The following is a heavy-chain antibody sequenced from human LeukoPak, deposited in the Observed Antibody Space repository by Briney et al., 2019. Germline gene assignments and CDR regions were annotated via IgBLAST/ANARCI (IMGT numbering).Heavy chain of an antibody. CDR2: IYWDDDK. CDR1: GFSLSTSGVG. V-gene: IGHV2-5*02. Sequence: ESGPTLVKPTQTLTLTCTFSGFSLSTSGVGVGWIRQPPGKALEWLALIYWDDDKRYSPPLKSRLTITKDTSKNQVVLTMTNMDPVDTATYYCAHIGWDGYNYQRFDYWGQGTLVTVSS. CDR3: AHIGWDGYNYQRFDY. J-gene: IGHJ4*02. D-gene: IGHD5-24*01.